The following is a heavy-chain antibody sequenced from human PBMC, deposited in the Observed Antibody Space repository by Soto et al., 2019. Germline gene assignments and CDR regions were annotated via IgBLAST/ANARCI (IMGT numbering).Heavy chain of an antibody. Sequence: GGSLRLSCAASGFTFSSYWMRWVRQAPGKGLEWVADIRGSGSSTYYADSVKGRFTISRDNSKNTLYLQMNSLRAEDTAVYYCAKWAYSAFDIWGQGTMVTVSS. CDR2: IRGSGSST. D-gene: IGHD1-26*01. V-gene: IGHV3-23*01. J-gene: IGHJ3*02. CDR3: AKWAYSAFDI. CDR1: GFTFSSYW.